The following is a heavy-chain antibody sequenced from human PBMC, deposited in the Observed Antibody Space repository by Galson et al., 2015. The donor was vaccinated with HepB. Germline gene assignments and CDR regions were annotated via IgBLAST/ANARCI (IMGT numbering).Heavy chain of an antibody. J-gene: IGHJ5*02. V-gene: IGHV7-4-1*02. Sequence: SVKVSCKASGYTFTSYPMNWVRQAPGQGLEWMGWINTYTGNPTYAQGFTGRFVFSLDTSVSTAYLQISSLKAEDTAVYFCARGWGGYCSGGSCYLIPENLIWFNPWGQGSLVTVSS. D-gene: IGHD2-15*01. CDR2: INTYTGNP. CDR3: ARGWGGYCSGGSCYLIPENLIWFNP. CDR1: GYTFTSYP.